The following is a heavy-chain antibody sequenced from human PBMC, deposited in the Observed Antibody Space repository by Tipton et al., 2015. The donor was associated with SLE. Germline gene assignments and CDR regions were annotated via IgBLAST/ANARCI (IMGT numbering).Heavy chain of an antibody. CDR3: ASNRYEVYFQH. J-gene: IGHJ1*01. D-gene: IGHD1-14*01. CDR2: INWNGGST. Sequence: GSLRLSCAASGFTFDDYGMSWVRQAPGKGLEWVSGINWNGGSTGYADSVKGRFTISRDNAKNSLYLQMNSLRAEDTALYYCASNRYEVYFQHWGQGTLVTVSS. CDR1: GFTFDDYG. V-gene: IGHV3-20*04.